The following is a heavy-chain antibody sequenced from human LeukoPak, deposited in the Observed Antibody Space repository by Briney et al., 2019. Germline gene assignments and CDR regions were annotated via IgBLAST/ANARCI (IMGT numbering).Heavy chain of an antibody. CDR1: GFTFSTYE. Sequence: GGSLRISCAASGFTFSTYEMNWVRQAPGKGLEWVSYITGSGSTIYYADSVKGRFTISRDNAKNSLYLQMNSLRAEDTAVYYCARGLHYSDSSAYYDHFDYWGQGTLVTVSS. J-gene: IGHJ4*02. D-gene: IGHD3-22*01. CDR3: ARGLHYSDSSAYYDHFDY. V-gene: IGHV3-48*03. CDR2: ITGSGSTI.